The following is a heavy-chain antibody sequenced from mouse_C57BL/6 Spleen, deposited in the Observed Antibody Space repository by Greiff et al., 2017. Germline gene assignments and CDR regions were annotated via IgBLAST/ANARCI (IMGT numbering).Heavy chain of an antibody. CDR1: GFTFSDYG. D-gene: IGHD2-1*01. CDR2: ISSGSSTI. J-gene: IGHJ4*01. V-gene: IGHV5-17*01. CDR3: ARRNYPFMDY. Sequence: EVKLMESGGGLVKPGGSLKLSCAASGFTFSDYGMHWVRQAPEKGLEWVAYISSGSSTIYYADTVKGRFTISRDNAKNTLFLQMTSLGSEDTAMYYCARRNYPFMDYWGQGTSVTVSS.